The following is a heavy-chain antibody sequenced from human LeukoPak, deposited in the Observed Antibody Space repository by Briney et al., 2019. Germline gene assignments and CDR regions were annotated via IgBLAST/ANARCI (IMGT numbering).Heavy chain of an antibody. CDR1: GGSISSSSYY. V-gene: IGHV4-39*07. CDR2: IYYSGST. CDR3: ARLMYSSGWYRPPADDAFDI. J-gene: IGHJ3*02. Sequence: PSETLSLTCTVSGGSISSSSYYWGWIRQPPGKGLEWIGSIYYSGSTYYNPSLKSRVTISVDTSKNQFSLKLSSVTAADTAVYYCARLMYSSGWYRPPADDAFDIWGQGTMVTVSS. D-gene: IGHD6-19*01.